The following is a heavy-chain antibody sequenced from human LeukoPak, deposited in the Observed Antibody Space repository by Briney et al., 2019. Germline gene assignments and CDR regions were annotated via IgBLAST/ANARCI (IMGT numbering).Heavy chain of an antibody. V-gene: IGHV4-61*02. CDR1: GGAISSSSYY. CDR2: IYTSGIT. CDR3: AREDREPPLFDY. D-gene: IGHD1-26*01. Sequence: PSETLSLTCTVSGGAISSSSYYWRWIRQPAGKGLEWIGRIYTSGITNYNPSLKSRVTISVDTSKNQFSLKLSSETAPDTAAYYCAREDREPPLFDYWGQGTLVTVSS. J-gene: IGHJ4*02.